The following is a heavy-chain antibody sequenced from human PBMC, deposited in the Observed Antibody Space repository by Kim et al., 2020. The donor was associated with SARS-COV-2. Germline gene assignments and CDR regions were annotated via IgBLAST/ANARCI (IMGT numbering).Heavy chain of an antibody. CDR3: ARGYGMDV. V-gene: IGHV3-74*01. J-gene: IGHJ6*02. CDR2: GSST. Sequence: GSSTSYADSVKGRFTISRDNAKNTLYLQMNSLRAEDTAVYYCARGYGMDVWGQGTTVTVSS.